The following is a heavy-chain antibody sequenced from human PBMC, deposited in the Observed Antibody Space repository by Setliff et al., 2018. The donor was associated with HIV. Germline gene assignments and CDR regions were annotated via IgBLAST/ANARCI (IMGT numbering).Heavy chain of an antibody. Sequence: PSETLSLTCAVYGGSFSGYYWSWIRQSPGKRLEWIGYIRYTDSTDYNPSLESRVTMSVDTSKKQISLKLTSVTAADSAVYYCVRGGLTGIDLWGQGRLVTVSS. CDR3: VRGGLTGIDL. V-gene: IGHV4-34*11. CDR2: IRYTDST. D-gene: IGHD3-9*01. CDR1: GGSFSGYY. J-gene: IGHJ5*02.